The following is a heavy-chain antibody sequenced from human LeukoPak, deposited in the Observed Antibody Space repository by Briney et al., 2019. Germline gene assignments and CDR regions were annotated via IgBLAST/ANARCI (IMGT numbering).Heavy chain of an antibody. D-gene: IGHD3-10*01. CDR1: GYTFTDYY. CDR3: ATPLWIGKFIFHY. CDR2: INPDSGVT. Sequence: ASVKVSCKASGYTFTDYYMHWVRQAPGQELEWMGRINPDSGVTNFAQKFQGRVTMTRDTSISTAYMELSRLTSDDTAVYHCATPLWIGKFIFHYWGQGSLVTVSS. V-gene: IGHV1-2*06. J-gene: IGHJ4*02.